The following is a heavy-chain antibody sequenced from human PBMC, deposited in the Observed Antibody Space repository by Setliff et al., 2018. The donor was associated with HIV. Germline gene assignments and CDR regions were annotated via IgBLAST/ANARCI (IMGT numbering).Heavy chain of an antibody. CDR1: GGSITGYF. D-gene: IGHD4-17*01. CDR3: AREIYGGNSRPFDY. Sequence: SETLSLTCTVSGGSITGYFWNWIRQSPGKGLEWIGYIYYNGNTNYNPTLNSRGTISVDTSKNQFSLKLTSVTAADTAVYYCAREIYGGNSRPFDYWGQGTQVTVSS. J-gene: IGHJ4*02. V-gene: IGHV4-59*01. CDR2: IYYNGNT.